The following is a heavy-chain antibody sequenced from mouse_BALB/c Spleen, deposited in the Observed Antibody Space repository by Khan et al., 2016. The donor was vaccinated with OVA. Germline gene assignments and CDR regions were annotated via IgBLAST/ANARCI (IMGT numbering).Heavy chain of an antibody. Sequence: QVQLQQSGAELARPGASVKMSCKASGYTFTSYTIPWIKQRPGQGLEWIGYINPSSGYTNYNQKFKDKATLTADKSSTTAYMQLSSLTSDDSAVYYCARDGAYYRNDGWVAYWCQGTLVTVSA. CDR2: INPSSGYT. CDR1: GYTFTSYT. D-gene: IGHD2-14*01. V-gene: IGHV1-4*01. CDR3: ARDGAYYRNDGWVAY. J-gene: IGHJ3*01.